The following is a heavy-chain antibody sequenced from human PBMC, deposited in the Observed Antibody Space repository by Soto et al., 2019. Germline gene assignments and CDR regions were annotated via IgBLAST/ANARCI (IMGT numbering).Heavy chain of an antibody. CDR1: GYIFSNYN. V-gene: IGHV1-8*01. CDR3: AWGAGATYQPNWFDL. J-gene: IGHJ5*02. CDR2: MNPNSGET. Sequence: QVQLVQSGAEVKKPGASVKVSCKSSGYIFSNYNINWVRQATGQGPEWMGWMNPNSGETGYAQNYEGRVTMTGVTTTNTGYMDRGSRTSHDTASYLCAWGAGATYQPNWFDLRGQGSLFIVTS. D-gene: IGHD3-10*01.